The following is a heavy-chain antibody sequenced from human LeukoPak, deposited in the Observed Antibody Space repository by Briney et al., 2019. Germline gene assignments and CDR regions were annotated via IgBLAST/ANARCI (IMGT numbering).Heavy chain of an antibody. CDR2: TYYRSQWKN. V-gene: IGHV6-1*01. CDR1: GHRVSDNRAV. J-gene: IGHJ4*02. CDR3: ARDAPGQSYFDH. Sequence: SQTLSLTYAISGHRVSDNRAVWNWLKQSPPRGLEWQGRTYYRSQWKNHYAESVRSRITINPDTSKNEFSLHLSPVTPEDTAVYYCARDAPGQSYFDHWGQGTLVTVSS. D-gene: IGHD2-2*01.